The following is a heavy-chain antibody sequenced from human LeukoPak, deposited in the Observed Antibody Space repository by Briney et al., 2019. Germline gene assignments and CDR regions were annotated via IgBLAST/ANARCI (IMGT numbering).Heavy chain of an antibody. J-gene: IGHJ3*02. CDR2: FYTGGST. Sequence: SETLSLTCTVSGGSVTNYHWSWIRQPAGKGLEWIARFYTGGSTTYNPSLTGRATMSADTSMNHFSLKLTSVTAADTAIYYCATVEVGTVDVFDIWGQGTVVTVSS. CDR1: GGSVTNYH. V-gene: IGHV4-4*07. D-gene: IGHD1-26*01. CDR3: ATVEVGTVDVFDI.